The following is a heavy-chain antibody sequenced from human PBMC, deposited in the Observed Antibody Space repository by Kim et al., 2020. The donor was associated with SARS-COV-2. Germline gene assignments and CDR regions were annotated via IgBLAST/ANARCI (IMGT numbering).Heavy chain of an antibody. D-gene: IGHD2-15*01. Sequence: SETLSLTCSVSGDSISSNGYYWGWIRQAPGKGLEWIGSIYSSGSSFDNPSLNSRVTMSLDTSKNQYSLNLRSVTAADTAIYYCALNFYFDNIGRADYWGQGSLGTVSS. CDR2: IYSSGSS. CDR1: GDSISSNGYY. CDR3: ALNFYFDNIGRADY. V-gene: IGHV4-39*01. J-gene: IGHJ4*02.